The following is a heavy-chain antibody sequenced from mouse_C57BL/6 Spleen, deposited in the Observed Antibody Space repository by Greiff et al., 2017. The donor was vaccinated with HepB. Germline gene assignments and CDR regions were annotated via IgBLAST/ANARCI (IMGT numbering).Heavy chain of an antibody. J-gene: IGHJ3*01. CDR1: GYAFTNYL. Sequence: VQLVESGAELVRPGTSVKVSCKASGYAFTNYLIEWVKQRPGQGLEWIGVINPGSGGTNYNEKFKGKATLTADKSSSTAYMQLSSLTSEDSAVSFCARGDSNYSFAYWGQGTLVTVSA. V-gene: IGHV1-54*01. CDR3: ARGDSNYSFAY. CDR2: INPGSGGT. D-gene: IGHD2-5*01.